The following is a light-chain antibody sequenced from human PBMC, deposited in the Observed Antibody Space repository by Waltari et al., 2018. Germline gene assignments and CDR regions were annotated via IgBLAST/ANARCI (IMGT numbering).Light chain of an antibody. CDR2: DVS. J-gene: IGLJ3*02. V-gene: IGLV2-14*01. Sequence: QSALTQPASVSWSPGQSNTIPCTGTRIHVGGYNYVSWYQQHRGKAPKLMIYDVSKRPSGVSNRFSGSKSGNTASLTISGLQAEDEADYYCSSYTSSSTWVFGGGTKLTVL. CDR1: RIHVGGYNY. CDR3: SSYTSSSTWV.